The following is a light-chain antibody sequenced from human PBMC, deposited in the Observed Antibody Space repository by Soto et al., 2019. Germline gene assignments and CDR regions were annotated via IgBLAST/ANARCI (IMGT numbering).Light chain of an antibody. Sequence: DIQMTQSPSTLSASVGDRVTITCRASQSLSSWLAWYQQKPGKAPKLLIYKASTLESGVPSRFSGSESGTEFTLTITSLQPDDFAIYYCQQYNSYSPLSFGGGTKVEIK. CDR3: QQYNSYSPLS. CDR1: QSLSSW. CDR2: KAS. V-gene: IGKV1-5*03. J-gene: IGKJ4*01.